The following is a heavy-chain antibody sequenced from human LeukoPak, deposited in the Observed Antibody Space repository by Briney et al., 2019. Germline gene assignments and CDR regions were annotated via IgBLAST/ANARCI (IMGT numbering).Heavy chain of an antibody. CDR2: FGPQVGET. CDR3: ATGAMVYEY. J-gene: IGHJ4*02. CDR1: GSTLTKIS. V-gene: IGHV1-24*01. D-gene: IGHD3-10*01. Sequence: GASVKVSCEVSGSTLTKISIDWVRQAPGKGFECMGTFGPQVGETIHAQKLQGRLKMTADTSTDTAYMEMSSLQSEDTAVYYCATGAMVYEYWGQGTLVTVSS.